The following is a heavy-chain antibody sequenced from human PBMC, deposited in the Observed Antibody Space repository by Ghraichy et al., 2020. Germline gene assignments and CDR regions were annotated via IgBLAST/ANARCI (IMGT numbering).Heavy chain of an antibody. Sequence: SETLSLTCTVSGGSISSYYWSWIRQPPGKGLEWIGYIYYSGSTNYNPSLKSRVTISVDTSKNQFSLKLSSVTAADTAVYYCARALGAQPRGYYFDYWGQGTLVTVSS. CDR2: IYYSGST. CDR1: GGSISSYY. D-gene: IGHD1-26*01. V-gene: IGHV4-59*01. CDR3: ARALGAQPRGYYFDY. J-gene: IGHJ4*02.